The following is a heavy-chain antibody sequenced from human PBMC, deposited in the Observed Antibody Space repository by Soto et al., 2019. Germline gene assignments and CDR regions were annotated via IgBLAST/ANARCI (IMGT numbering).Heavy chain of an antibody. CDR3: ARGTTVTTYYYGMDV. J-gene: IGHJ6*02. CDR2: IIPILGIA. D-gene: IGHD4-17*01. V-gene: IGHV1-69*02. Sequence: SVKVSCKASGGTYSSYTISWVRKAHGQGLEWMGRIIPILGIANYAQKFQGRVTITADKSTSTAYMELSSLRSEDTAVYYCARGTTVTTYYYGMDVWGQGTTVTVSS. CDR1: GGTYSSYT.